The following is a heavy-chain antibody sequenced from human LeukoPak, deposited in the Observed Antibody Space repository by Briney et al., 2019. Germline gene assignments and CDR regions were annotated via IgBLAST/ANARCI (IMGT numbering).Heavy chain of an antibody. J-gene: IGHJ4*02. Sequence: SETLSLTCAVYGGSFSGYYWSWIRQPPGKGLERIGEINHSGSTNYNPSLKSRVTISVDTSKNQFSLKLSSVTAADTAVYYCARRAVAGTREYWGQGTLVTVSS. CDR2: INHSGST. CDR1: GGSFSGYY. D-gene: IGHD6-19*01. CDR3: ARRAVAGTREY. V-gene: IGHV4-34*01.